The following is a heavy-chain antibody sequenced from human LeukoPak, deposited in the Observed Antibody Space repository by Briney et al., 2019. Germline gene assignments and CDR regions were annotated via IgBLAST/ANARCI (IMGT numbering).Heavy chain of an antibody. D-gene: IGHD6-19*01. Sequence: PSETLSLTCTVSGGSISSYYWSWIRQPPGEGLEWIGYIYYSGSTNYNPSLKSRVTISVDTSKNQFSLKLSSVTAADTAVYYCAREGGTSSGWCSWWFDPWGQGTLVTVSS. V-gene: IGHV4-59*01. CDR3: AREGGTSSGWCSWWFDP. CDR2: IYYSGST. CDR1: GGSISSYY. J-gene: IGHJ5*02.